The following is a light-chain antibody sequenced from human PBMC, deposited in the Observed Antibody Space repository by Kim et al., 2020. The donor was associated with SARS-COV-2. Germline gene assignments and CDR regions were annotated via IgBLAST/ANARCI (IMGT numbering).Light chain of an antibody. CDR1: SLRSYY. V-gene: IGLV3-19*01. Sequence: ALGQTVRITCQGDSLRSYYASWYQQKPGQAHVLVIYGKNNRPSGIPDRVYGSSSGNTASLTITGAQAEDEADYYCNYRDSSGNHDVFGGGTKLTVL. CDR2: GKN. J-gene: IGLJ3*02. CDR3: NYRDSSGNHDV.